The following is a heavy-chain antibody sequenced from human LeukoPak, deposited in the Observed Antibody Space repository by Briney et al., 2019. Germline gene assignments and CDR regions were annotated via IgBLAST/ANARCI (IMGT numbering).Heavy chain of an antibody. J-gene: IGHJ4*02. CDR2: INHSGST. Sequence: SETLSLTCAVYGGSFSGYYWSWIRQPPGKGLEWIGEINHSGSTNYNPSLKSRVTTSVDTSKNQFSLKLSSVTAADTAVYYCARFATVTPFDYWGQGTLVTVSS. D-gene: IGHD4-17*01. CDR3: ARFATVTPFDY. CDR1: GGSFSGYY. V-gene: IGHV4-34*01.